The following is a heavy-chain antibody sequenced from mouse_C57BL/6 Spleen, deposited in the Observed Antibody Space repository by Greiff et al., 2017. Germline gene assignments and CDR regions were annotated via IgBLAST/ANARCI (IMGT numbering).Heavy chain of an antibody. V-gene: IGHV5-12*01. D-gene: IGHD1-1*01. J-gene: IGHJ1*03. CDR1: GFTFSDYY. Sequence: EVMLVESGGGLVQPGGSLKLSCAASGFTFSDYYMYWVRQTPEKRLEWVAYISNGGGSTYYPDTVKGRFTISRDNAKNTLYLQMSRLKSEDTAMYYCARQGLYYYGSRGYFDVWGTGTTVTVSS. CDR3: ARQGLYYYGSRGYFDV. CDR2: ISNGGGST.